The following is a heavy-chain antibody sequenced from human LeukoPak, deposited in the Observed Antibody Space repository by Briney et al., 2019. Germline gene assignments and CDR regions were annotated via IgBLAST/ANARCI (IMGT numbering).Heavy chain of an antibody. J-gene: IGHJ4*02. Sequence: GGSLRLSCAASGFTFSNAWMSWVRQAPGKGLEWVGRIKSKTDGGTTDYAAPVKGRFTISRDDSKNTLYLQMNSLKTEDTAVYYCTTGSYCSSTSCYIWGQGTLVTVSS. V-gene: IGHV3-15*01. CDR2: IKSKTDGGTT. D-gene: IGHD2-2*01. CDR3: TTGSYCSSTSCYI. CDR1: GFTFSNAW.